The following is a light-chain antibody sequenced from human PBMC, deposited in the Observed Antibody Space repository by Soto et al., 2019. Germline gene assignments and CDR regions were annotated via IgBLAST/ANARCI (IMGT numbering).Light chain of an antibody. J-gene: IGKJ4*02. Sequence: EIVMTQSPATLSVSPGERATLSCRASQSVSSNLAWYQQKPGQAPRLLIYGASTRATGIPARFSGSGSGTEFTLTISRLEPEDFAVYYCQQYGSSGTFGRGTKV. CDR1: QSVSSN. CDR2: GAS. V-gene: IGKV3-15*01. CDR3: QQYGSSGT.